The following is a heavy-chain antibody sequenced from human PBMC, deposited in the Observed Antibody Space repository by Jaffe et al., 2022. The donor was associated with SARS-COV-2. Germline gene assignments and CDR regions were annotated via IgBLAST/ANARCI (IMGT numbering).Heavy chain of an antibody. J-gene: IGHJ6*02. Sequence: QVQLVQSGAEVKKPGASVKVSCKASGYTFTSYGISWVRQAPGQGLEWMGWISAYNGNTNYAQKLQGRVTMTTDTSTSTAYMELRSLRSDDTAVYYCARVVDFWSGYFLSPGYGMDVWGQGTTVTVSS. V-gene: IGHV1-18*01. CDR2: ISAYNGNT. D-gene: IGHD3-3*01. CDR3: ARVVDFWSGYFLSPGYGMDV. CDR1: GYTFTSYG.